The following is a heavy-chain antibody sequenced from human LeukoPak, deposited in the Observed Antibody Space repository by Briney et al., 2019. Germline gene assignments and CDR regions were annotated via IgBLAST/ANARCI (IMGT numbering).Heavy chain of an antibody. CDR1: GVSISSSSYC. Sequence: SETLSLTCTVSGVSISSSSYCWGWIRQPPGKGQEWIGSFYYSGSTYYNPSLKSRVTMSVDTSKNQFSLKLSSVTAADTAVYYCARHRVEMATISYFDYWGQGTLVTVSS. CDR2: FYYSGST. D-gene: IGHD5-24*01. J-gene: IGHJ4*02. CDR3: ARHRVEMATISYFDY. V-gene: IGHV4-39*01.